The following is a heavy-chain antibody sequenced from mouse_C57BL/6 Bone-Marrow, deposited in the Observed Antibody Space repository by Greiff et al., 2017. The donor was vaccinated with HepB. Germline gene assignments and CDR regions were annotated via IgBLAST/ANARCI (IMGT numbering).Heavy chain of an antibody. V-gene: IGHV5-16*01. Sequence: EVMLVESEGGLVQPGSSMKLSCTASGFTFSDYYMAWVRQVPEKGLEWVANINYDGSSTYYLDSLKSRFIISRDNAKNILYLQMSSLKSEDTATYYCARRGGGDYFDYWGQGTTLTVSS. CDR1: GFTFSDYY. CDR2: INYDGSST. J-gene: IGHJ2*01. CDR3: ARRGGGDYFDY. D-gene: IGHD1-1*02.